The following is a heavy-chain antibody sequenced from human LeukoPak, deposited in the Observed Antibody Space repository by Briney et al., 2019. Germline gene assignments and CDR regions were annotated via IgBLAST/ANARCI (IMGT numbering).Heavy chain of an antibody. CDR3: ARRFADFRFDP. CDR2: IYYSGST. J-gene: IGHJ5*02. D-gene: IGHD3-3*01. Sequence: PWETLSLTCTVSGGSISSDSYYWGWIRQPPGKGLEWIGTIYYSGSTYYNPSLRSPVTISVDTSKNQFSLKLNSVTAADTAVYYCARRFADFRFDPWGQGTLVTVSS. V-gene: IGHV4-39*01. CDR1: GGSISSDSYY.